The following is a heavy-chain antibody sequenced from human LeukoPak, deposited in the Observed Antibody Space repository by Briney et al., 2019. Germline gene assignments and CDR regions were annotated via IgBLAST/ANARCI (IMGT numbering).Heavy chain of an antibody. CDR2: IKNKVDGGTT. CDR3: STRAGWEFLTEF. Sequence: GGSLRLSCAASGITFSNAWMSWVRQAPGKGPEWVGRIKNKVDGGTTDYAAPVKGRFTISRDDSKSTLYLQMDSLKPEDTAVYYCSTRAGWEFLTEFWGQGTLVTVSS. J-gene: IGHJ4*02. V-gene: IGHV3-15*01. D-gene: IGHD3-10*01. CDR1: GITFSNAW.